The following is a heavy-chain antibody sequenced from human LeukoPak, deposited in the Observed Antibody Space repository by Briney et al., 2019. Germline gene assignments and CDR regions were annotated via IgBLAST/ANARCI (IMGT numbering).Heavy chain of an antibody. D-gene: IGHD6-13*01. CDR1: GFSFHNYA. J-gene: IGHJ4*02. CDR2: VTGSGGAT. V-gene: IGHV3-23*01. CDR3: AKSLANHPHSSRYYFDY. Sequence: GGSLRLSCAASGFSFHNYAMAWVRQAPGKGLEWVSAVTGSGGATYYADSVKGRFTISRDNSKNTLYLQMNSLRAEDTAVYYCAKSLANHPHSSRYYFDYWGQGTLVTVSS.